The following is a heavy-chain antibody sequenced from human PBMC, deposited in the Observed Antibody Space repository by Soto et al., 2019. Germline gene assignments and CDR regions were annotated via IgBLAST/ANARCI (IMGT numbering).Heavy chain of an antibody. J-gene: IGHJ4*02. Sequence: QVQLVESGGGVVQPGRSLRLSCAASGFTFSSYGMHWVRQAPGKGLEWVAVISYDGSNKYYADSVKGRFTISRDNSKSTLYLQMNSLRAEDTAVYYCAKDLRLYQLRVGVGFDYWGQGTLVTVSS. D-gene: IGHD2-2*01. CDR1: GFTFSSYG. CDR3: AKDLRLYQLRVGVGFDY. V-gene: IGHV3-30*18. CDR2: ISYDGSNK.